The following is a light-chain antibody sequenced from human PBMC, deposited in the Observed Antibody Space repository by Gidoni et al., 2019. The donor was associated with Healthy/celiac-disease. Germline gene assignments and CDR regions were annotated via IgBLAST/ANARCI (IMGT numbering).Light chain of an antibody. J-gene: IGKJ2*02. Sequence: DIQMTQSPSTLSASVGDRVTITCRASQSISSWLAWYHQKPGKAPKLLIYKASSLESGVPSRFRGSGSGTEFTLTISSLQPDDFATYPCHQYNGTFGQXTKLEIK. CDR3: HQYNGT. CDR1: QSISSW. V-gene: IGKV1-5*03. CDR2: KAS.